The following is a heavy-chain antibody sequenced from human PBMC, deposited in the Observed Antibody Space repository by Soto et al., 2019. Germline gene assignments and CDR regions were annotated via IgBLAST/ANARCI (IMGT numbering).Heavy chain of an antibody. CDR2: IYSNDDK. J-gene: IGHJ3*01. Sequence: SGPTLVNPTQTLTLTCAFSGFSLSTSGVSVGWIRQPPGKALEWLALIYSNDDKRYSPSLKSRLTITKDTSKNQVVLTMTNMDPVDTATYYCAHRPNWGYNYGRVAFDFWGQGTMVTVSS. D-gene: IGHD5-18*01. CDR3: AHRPNWGYNYGRVAFDF. CDR1: GFSLSTSGVS. V-gene: IGHV2-5*01.